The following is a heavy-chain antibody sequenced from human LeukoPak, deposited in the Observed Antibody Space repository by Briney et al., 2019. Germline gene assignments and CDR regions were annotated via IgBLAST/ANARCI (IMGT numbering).Heavy chain of an antibody. CDR1: GGSISSSSYY. CDR2: IYYSGST. V-gene: IGHV4-39*01. CDR3: ARTDYYDSSGYYFGMLVDY. J-gene: IGHJ4*02. D-gene: IGHD3-22*01. Sequence: SETLSLTRTVSGGSISSSSYYWGWIRQPPGKGLEWIGSIYYSGSTYYNPSLKSRVTISVDTSKNQFSLKLSSVTAADTAVYYCARTDYYDSSGYYFGMLVDYWGQGTLVTVSS.